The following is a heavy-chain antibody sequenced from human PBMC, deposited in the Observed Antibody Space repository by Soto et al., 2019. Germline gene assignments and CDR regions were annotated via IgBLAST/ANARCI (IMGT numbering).Heavy chain of an antibody. D-gene: IGHD2-15*01. Sequence: SETLSLTCTVSGGSVSSGSYYWSWIRQPPGKGLEWIGYIYYSGSTNYNPSLKSRVTISVDTSKNQFSLKLSSVTAADTAVYYCARGVYCSGGSCLYFDYWGQGTLVTVSS. CDR3: ARGVYCSGGSCLYFDY. J-gene: IGHJ4*02. CDR1: GGSVSSGSYY. V-gene: IGHV4-61*01. CDR2: IYYSGST.